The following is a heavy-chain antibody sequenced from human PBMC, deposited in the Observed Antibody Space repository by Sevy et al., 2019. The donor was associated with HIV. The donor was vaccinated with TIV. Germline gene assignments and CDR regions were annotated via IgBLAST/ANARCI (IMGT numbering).Heavy chain of an antibody. J-gene: IGHJ5*02. V-gene: IGHV1-69*01. CDR3: ASSYYYDSSGYSRGFDP. D-gene: IGHD3-22*01. Sequence: KISCKASGGTFSSYAISWVRQAPGQGLEWMGGIIPIFGTANYAQKFQGRVTITADESTSTAYMGLSSLRSEDTAVYYCASSYYYDSSGYSRGFDPWGQGTLVTVSS. CDR1: GGTFSSYA. CDR2: IIPIFGTA.